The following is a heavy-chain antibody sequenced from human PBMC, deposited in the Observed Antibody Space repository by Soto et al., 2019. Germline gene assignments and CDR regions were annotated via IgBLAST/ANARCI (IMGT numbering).Heavy chain of an antibody. J-gene: IGHJ4*02. D-gene: IGHD5-18*01. CDR3: ASGEDTAMVGFDY. V-gene: IGHV1-69*01. CDR2: IIPIFGTA. Sequence: ASVKVPCKASGYTFTSYDISWVRQAPGQGLEWMGGIIPIFGTANYAQKFQGRVTITADESTSTAYMELSSLRSEDTAVYYCASGEDTAMVGFDYWGQGTLVTVSS. CDR1: GYTFTSYD.